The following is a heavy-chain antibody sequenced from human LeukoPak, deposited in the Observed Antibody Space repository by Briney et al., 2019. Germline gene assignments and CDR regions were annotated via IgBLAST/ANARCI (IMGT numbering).Heavy chain of an antibody. J-gene: IGHJ4*02. V-gene: IGHV4-34*01. Sequence: SETLSLTCAVYGGSFSGYYWSWIRQPSGKGLEWIGEINHSGSTNYNPSLKSRVTISVDTSKNQFSLKLSSVTAADTAVYYCARVELLGSSGWPFDYWGQGTLVTVSS. CDR2: INHSGST. CDR3: ARVELLGSSGWPFDY. D-gene: IGHD6-19*01. CDR1: GGSFSGYY.